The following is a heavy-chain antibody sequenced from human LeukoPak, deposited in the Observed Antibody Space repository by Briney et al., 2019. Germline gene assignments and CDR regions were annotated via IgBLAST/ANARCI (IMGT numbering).Heavy chain of an antibody. J-gene: IGHJ6*02. CDR1: GGSISSYH. CDR2: IYYSGST. V-gene: IGHV4-4*07. CDR3: SRDRRIQLWLGGYYYYGMDV. D-gene: IGHD5-18*01. Sequence: PSETLSLTCTVSGGSISSYHWSWIRQPAGKGLEWIGRIYYSGSTNYNPSLKSRVTMSVDTSKNQFSLKLSSVTAADTAVYYCSRDRRIQLWLGGYYYYGMDVWGQGTTVTVSS.